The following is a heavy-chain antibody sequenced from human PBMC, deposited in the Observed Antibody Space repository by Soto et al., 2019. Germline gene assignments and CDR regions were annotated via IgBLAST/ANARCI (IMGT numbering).Heavy chain of an antibody. CDR3: ARDESMATSTGGMDV. V-gene: IGHV3-33*01. J-gene: IGHJ6*02. CDR1: GFTFSSYG. CDR2: IWYDGSNK. Sequence: QVQLVESGGGVVQPGRSLRLSCAASGFTFSSYGMHWVRQAPGKGLEWVAVIWYDGSNKYYADSVKGRFTISRDNSKNTLDLQMNSLRAEDTAVYYCARDESMATSTGGMDVWGQGTTVTVSS. D-gene: IGHD2-8*02.